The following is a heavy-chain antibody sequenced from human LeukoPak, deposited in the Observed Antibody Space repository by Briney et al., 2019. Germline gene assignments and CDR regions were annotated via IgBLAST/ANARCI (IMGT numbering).Heavy chain of an antibody. Sequence: GRINPNSGGTNYAQKFQGRVTMTRDMSISTAYMDLSSLRSDDTAVYYCTREDDSSGYRPFDIWGQGTMVTVSS. J-gene: IGHJ3*02. D-gene: IGHD3-22*01. V-gene: IGHV1-2*06. CDR3: TREDDSSGYRPFDI. CDR2: INPNSGGT.